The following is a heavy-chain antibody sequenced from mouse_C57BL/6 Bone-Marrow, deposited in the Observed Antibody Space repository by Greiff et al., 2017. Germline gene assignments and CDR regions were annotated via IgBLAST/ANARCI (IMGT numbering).Heavy chain of an antibody. CDR2: IYPRSGNT. D-gene: IGHD1-1*01. V-gene: IGHV1-81*01. CDR1: GYTFTSYG. J-gene: IGHJ3*01. Sequence: VKLQESGAELARPGASVKLSCKASGYTFTSYGISWVKQRTGQGLEWIGEIYPRSGNTYYNEKFTGKATLTADKSSSTAYMELRSLTSEDSAVYFCARSYYYGSSFWFAYWGQGTLVTVSA. CDR3: ARSYYYGSSFWFAY.